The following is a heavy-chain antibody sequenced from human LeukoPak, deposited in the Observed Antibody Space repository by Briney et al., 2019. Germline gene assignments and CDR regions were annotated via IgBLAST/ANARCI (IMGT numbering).Heavy chain of an antibody. D-gene: IGHD3-3*01. V-gene: IGHV3-74*01. Sequence: GGSLRLSCAASGNYWMHWVRQVPGKGLVWVSHINSDGSWTSYAGSVKGRFTISKDNAKNTVYLQMNSLRAEDTAVYYCAKDQGGGVRNWFDPWGQGTLVTVSS. CDR2: INSDGSWT. J-gene: IGHJ5*02. CDR1: GNYW. CDR3: AKDQGGGVRNWFDP.